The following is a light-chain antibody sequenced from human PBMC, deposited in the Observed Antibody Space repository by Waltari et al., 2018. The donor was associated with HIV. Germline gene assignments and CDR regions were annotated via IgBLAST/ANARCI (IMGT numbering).Light chain of an antibody. Sequence: DIQMPQSPSSLSASVGDKVTITCRASEDIATYLNWYRQRSGEAPKLLIYSASSLESGAPSRFSGSGSATEFTLTGSGLQPEDSATYYCQQSYDNPKSFGQGTKLEIK. CDR1: EDIATY. CDR3: QQSYDNPKS. V-gene: IGKV1-39*01. CDR2: SAS. J-gene: IGKJ2*03.